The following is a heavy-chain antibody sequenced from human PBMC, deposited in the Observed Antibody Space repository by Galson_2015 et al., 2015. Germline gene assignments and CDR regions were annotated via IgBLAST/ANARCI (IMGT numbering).Heavy chain of an antibody. CDR3: ARGRVFIFDF. J-gene: IGHJ4*02. Sequence: SLRLSCAASGFTASSNYMAWFRQAPGKGLEWVSVLSKTDTAYYVDSVRGRFTISRDNYKNTVYLQMDYLTVDDTAVYYCARGRVFIFDFWGQGTLVTVSS. CDR2: LSKTDTA. V-gene: IGHV3-53*01. D-gene: IGHD2-8*01. CDR1: GFTASSNY.